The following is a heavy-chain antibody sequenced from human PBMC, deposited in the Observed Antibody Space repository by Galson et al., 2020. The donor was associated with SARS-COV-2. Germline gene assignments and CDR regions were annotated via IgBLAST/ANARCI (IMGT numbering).Heavy chain of an antibody. D-gene: IGHD6-13*01. V-gene: IGHV3-30*01. J-gene: IGHJ4*02. Sequence: LSLTCAASGFAFSTHAFHWVRQAPGKGLEWVAIISYDGGNIYADSVKGRFTISRDNSKNTLYLQMNSLRAEDTAVYYCARETHDYTSSWYDYWGQGTLVTVSS. CDR1: GFAFSTHA. CDR3: ARETHDYTSSWYDY. CDR2: ISYDGGNI.